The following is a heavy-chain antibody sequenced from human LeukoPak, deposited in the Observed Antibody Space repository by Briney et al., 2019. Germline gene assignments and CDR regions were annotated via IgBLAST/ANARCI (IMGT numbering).Heavy chain of an antibody. CDR3: ARQGVVAANPIDY. CDR1: GGSFSGYY. D-gene: IGHD2-15*01. Sequence: PSETLSLTCAVYGGSFSGYYWSWIRQPPGKGLEWIGEINHSGSTNYNPSLKSRVTISVDTSKNQFSLKLSSVTAVDTAVYYCARQGVVAANPIDYWRQGTLVTVSS. J-gene: IGHJ4*02. CDR2: INHSGST. V-gene: IGHV4-34*01.